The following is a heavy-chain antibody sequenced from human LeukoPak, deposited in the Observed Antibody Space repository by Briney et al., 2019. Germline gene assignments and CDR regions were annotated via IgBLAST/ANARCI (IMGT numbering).Heavy chain of an antibody. Sequence: SETLSLTCTVSGGSISSSTYYWGWVRQPPGKGLEWIGSIYYSGTGSTYYNPSLKSRVTISVDTSKNQFSLKLSSVTAADTAVYYCARGGLGYCSSTSCHGPLFDYWGQGTLVTVSS. V-gene: IGHV4-39*07. J-gene: IGHJ4*02. CDR1: GGSISSSTYY. D-gene: IGHD2-2*01. CDR2: IYYSGTGST. CDR3: ARGGLGYCSSTSCHGPLFDY.